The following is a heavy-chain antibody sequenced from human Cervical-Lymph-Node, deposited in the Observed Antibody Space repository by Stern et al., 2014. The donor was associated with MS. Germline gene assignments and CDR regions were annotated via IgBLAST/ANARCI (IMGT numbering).Heavy chain of an antibody. V-gene: IGHV4-61*02. CDR1: GSSISSGNYY. CDR3: ARDRIYRPSKDY. D-gene: IGHD5-12*01. Sequence: QLQLQESGPGLVKPSQTLSLTCTVSGSSISSGNYYWSWIRQPAGKGLEWIGRIYASGSTNYNPSLESGVPISMDTSKSQFSVQLPSVTAADTAVYYCARDRIYRPSKDYWGQGILVTVSS. J-gene: IGHJ4*02. CDR2: IYASGST.